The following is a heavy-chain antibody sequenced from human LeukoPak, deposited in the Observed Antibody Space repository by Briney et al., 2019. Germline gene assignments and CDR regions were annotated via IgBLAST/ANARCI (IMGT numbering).Heavy chain of an antibody. CDR1: TFSISSGYY. J-gene: IGHJ5*02. Sequence: SETLSLTCTVSTFSISSGYYWGWIRQPPGKGLEWIGYIYYSGSTSYNPSLKSRVTISLDTSNNQFSLKLRSVTAADTAVYYCARGGAIWGYGPNWFDPWGQGTLVTVSS. V-gene: IGHV4-61*01. CDR2: IYYSGST. CDR3: ARGGAIWGYGPNWFDP. D-gene: IGHD7-27*01.